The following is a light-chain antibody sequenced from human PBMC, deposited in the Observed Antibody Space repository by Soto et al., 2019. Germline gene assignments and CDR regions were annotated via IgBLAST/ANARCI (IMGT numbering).Light chain of an antibody. J-gene: IGLJ3*02. Sequence: QSVLTQPPSVSGAPGQRVTVSCTGSRSNIGAGYDVQWYQQLPGTAPKLLIHANSNRPSGVPDRLSGSKSGTSGSLAITGLQAEDEGDYYCQSYDNSLSGLVVGGGTKLTVL. V-gene: IGLV1-40*01. CDR1: RSNIGAGYD. CDR2: ANS. CDR3: QSYDNSLSGLV.